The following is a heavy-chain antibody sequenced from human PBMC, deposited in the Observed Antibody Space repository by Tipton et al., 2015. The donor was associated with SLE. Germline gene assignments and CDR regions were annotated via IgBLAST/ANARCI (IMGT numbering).Heavy chain of an antibody. D-gene: IGHD1-26*01. CDR1: GGSISSSSYY. CDR3: ARKVDSGSFLDY. V-gene: IGHV4-39*01. CDR2: IYYSGST. J-gene: IGHJ4*02. Sequence: TLSLTCTVSGGSISSSSYYWGWIRQPPGKGLEWIGSIYYSGSTYYNPSLKSRVTISVDTSKNQFSLKLSSVTAADTAVYYCARKVDSGSFLDYWGQGTLVTVSS.